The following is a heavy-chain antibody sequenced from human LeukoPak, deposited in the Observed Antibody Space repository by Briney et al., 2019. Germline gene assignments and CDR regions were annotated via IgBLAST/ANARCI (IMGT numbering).Heavy chain of an antibody. V-gene: IGHV1-8*01. CDR1: GYTLTSSYD. CDR3: ARENVNRGSSWGYDYFGMDV. Sequence: ASVKVSCKASGYTLTSSYDINWVRQAPGQGLEWMGWMNPYSGITGYPQKFQGRVTMTRDTSISTAYMELSSLTSEDTAVYFCARENVNRGSSWGYDYFGMDVWGQGTAVTVSS. D-gene: IGHD6-13*01. CDR2: MNPYSGIT. J-gene: IGHJ6*02.